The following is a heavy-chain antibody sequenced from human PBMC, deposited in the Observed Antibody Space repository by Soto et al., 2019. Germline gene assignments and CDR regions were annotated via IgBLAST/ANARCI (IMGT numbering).Heavy chain of an antibody. Sequence: QITLKESGPTLVKPTQTLTLTCTFSGFSLSTSGVGVGWIRQPPGKALEWLALIYWDDDKRYSPSLKSRLTITKDTSKNQVVLTLTNMDPVDTAPYYCALAYGGRKFDYWGQGTLVTVSS. CDR1: GFSLSTSGVG. D-gene: IGHD2-15*01. V-gene: IGHV2-5*02. J-gene: IGHJ4*02. CDR3: ALAYGGRKFDY. CDR2: IYWDDDK.